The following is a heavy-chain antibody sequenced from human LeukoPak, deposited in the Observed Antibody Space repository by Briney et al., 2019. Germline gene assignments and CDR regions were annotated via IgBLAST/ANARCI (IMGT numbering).Heavy chain of an antibody. CDR3: ARVRILWFGELDDFDI. J-gene: IGHJ3*02. Sequence: SETLSLTCAVYGGSFSGYYWSWIRQPPGKGLEWIGEINHSGSTNYNPSLKSRVTISVDTSKNQFSLKLSSVTAADTAVYYCARVRILWFGELDDFDIWGQGTMVTVSS. CDR2: INHSGST. V-gene: IGHV4-34*01. CDR1: GGSFSGYY. D-gene: IGHD3-10*01.